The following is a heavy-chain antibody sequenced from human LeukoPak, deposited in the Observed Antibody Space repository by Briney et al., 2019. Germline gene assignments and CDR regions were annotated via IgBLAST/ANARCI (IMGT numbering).Heavy chain of an antibody. CDR3: ARVGGYYYYMDV. CDR1: GYTFTGYY. V-gene: IGHV1-2*02. D-gene: IGHD3-16*01. CDR2: INPNSGGA. J-gene: IGHJ6*03. Sequence: ASVKVSCKASGYTFTGYYMHWVRQAPGQGLEWMGWINPNSGGANYAQKFQGRVTMTRDTSISTAYMELSRLRSDDTAVYYCARVGGYYYYMDVWGQGTLVTVSS.